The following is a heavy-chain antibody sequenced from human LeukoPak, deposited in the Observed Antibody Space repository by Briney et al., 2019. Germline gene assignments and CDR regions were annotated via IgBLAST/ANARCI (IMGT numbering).Heavy chain of an antibody. CDR1: GGTFSSNA. CDR2: IIPVFGVA. V-gene: IGHV1-69*04. Sequence: SVKVSCKVSGGTFSSNAISWVRQPPGPGLEWMGRIIPVFGVANYAKKFQGRVTITADKSTSTAYMELSSLRSEDTAMYYCTRDRFDYGEHTHSDYWGQGTLVTVSS. CDR3: TRDRFDYGEHTHSDY. D-gene: IGHD4-17*01. J-gene: IGHJ4*02.